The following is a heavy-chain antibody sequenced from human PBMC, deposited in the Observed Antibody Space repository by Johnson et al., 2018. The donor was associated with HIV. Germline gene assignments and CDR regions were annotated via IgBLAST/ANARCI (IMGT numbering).Heavy chain of an antibody. CDR1: QFTFSRYY. Sequence: QVQLVESGGGLAKPAWSPRLSCAASQFTFSRYYMNCVRQAPGNGLEWVAVISSDESYIHYGDSVKGRFIVSKDNSKNTLYLQMSSLKTEDTAVYFCTTVKNAYIWGSYRSDAFDFWGQGTMVTVSS. CDR2: ISSDESYI. D-gene: IGHD3-16*02. CDR3: TTVKNAYIWGSYRSDAFDF. J-gene: IGHJ3*01. V-gene: IGHV3-30*03.